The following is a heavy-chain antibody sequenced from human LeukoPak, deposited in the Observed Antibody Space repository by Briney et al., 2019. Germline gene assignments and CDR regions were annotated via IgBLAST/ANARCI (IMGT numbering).Heavy chain of an antibody. V-gene: IGHV4-31*11. CDR1: GVSVSSGAYY. Sequence: SQTLSLTCGVSGVSVSSGAYYWSWIRQRPGKGLEWIGYIFYSDSTDFNPSLQSRVTISVDTSKNQFSLKLISVTAADTAVYYCARGAADYYYDYWGQGTLVTVSS. CDR3: ARGAADYYYDY. J-gene: IGHJ4*02. CDR2: IFYSDST. D-gene: IGHD2-21*02.